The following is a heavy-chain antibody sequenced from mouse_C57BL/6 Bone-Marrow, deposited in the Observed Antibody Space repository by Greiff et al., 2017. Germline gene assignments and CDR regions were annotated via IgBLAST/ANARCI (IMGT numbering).Heavy chain of an antibody. CDR2: ISGGGGNT. CDR3: ARRVYHSWFAY. CDR1: GFTFSSYT. V-gene: IGHV5-9*01. J-gene: IGHJ3*01. Sequence: DVHLVESGGGLVKPGGSLKLSCAASGFTFSSYTMSWVRQTPEKRLEWVATISGGGGNTYYPDSVKGRFTISRDNAKNTLYLQMSSLRSEDTALYYCARRVYHSWFAYWGQGTLVTVSA.